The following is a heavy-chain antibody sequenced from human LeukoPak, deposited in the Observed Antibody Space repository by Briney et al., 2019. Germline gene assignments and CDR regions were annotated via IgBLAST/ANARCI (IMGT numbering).Heavy chain of an antibody. V-gene: IGHV1-46*01. J-gene: IGHJ5*02. D-gene: IGHD2-2*01. CDR3: ARVGRLSRGEDIVVVPARGDWFDP. CDR2: INPSGGST. CDR1: GYTFTSYY. Sequence: ASVNVSCKASGYTFTSYYMHWVRQAPGQGLEWMGIINPSGGSTSYAQKFQGRVTMTRDTSTSTVYMELSSLRSEDTAVYYCARVGRLSRGEDIVVVPARGDWFDPWGQGTLVTVSS.